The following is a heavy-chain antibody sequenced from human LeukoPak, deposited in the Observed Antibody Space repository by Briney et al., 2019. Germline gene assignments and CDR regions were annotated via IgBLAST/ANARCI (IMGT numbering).Heavy chain of an antibody. V-gene: IGHV3-7*03. CDR2: IKQDGSEK. D-gene: IGHD2-15*01. CDR1: GFTFSSRDW. CDR3: AKAPVTTCRGAFCYPFDY. J-gene: IGHJ4*02. Sequence: GGSLRLSCVASGFTFSSRDWMTWVRQAPGKGLEWVANIKQDGSEKNYVDSVKGRFTISRDNAKNSVDLQMNSLRVEDAAVYYCAKAPVTTCRGAFCYPFDYWGLGTLVTVSS.